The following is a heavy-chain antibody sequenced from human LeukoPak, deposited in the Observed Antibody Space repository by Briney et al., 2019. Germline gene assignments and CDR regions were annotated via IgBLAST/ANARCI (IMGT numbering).Heavy chain of an antibody. CDR1: GGTFSSYA. Sequence: SVKVSCKASGGTFSSYAISWVRQAPGQGLEWMGRIIPILGIANYAQKFQGRVTITADKPTSTAYMELSSLRSEDTAVYYCARDRYSYGYSYYYGMDVWGQGTTVTVSS. D-gene: IGHD5-18*01. J-gene: IGHJ6*02. CDR2: IIPILGIA. CDR3: ARDRYSYGYSYYYGMDV. V-gene: IGHV1-69*04.